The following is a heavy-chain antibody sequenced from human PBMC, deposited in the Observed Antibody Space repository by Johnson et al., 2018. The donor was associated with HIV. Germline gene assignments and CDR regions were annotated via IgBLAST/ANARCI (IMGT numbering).Heavy chain of an antibody. CDR2: ISWNSGII. D-gene: IGHD3-3*01. V-gene: IGHV3-9*01. J-gene: IGHJ3*02. Sequence: VQLVESGGGLVQPGRSLRLSCAASGFTFDDYAMHWVRQAPGKGLEWVSGISWNSGIIGYADSVKGRFTISRDNAKNSLYLQMNSLRAEDTALYYCAKDTGYNFWSGRDAVDIWGQGTMVTVSS. CDR3: AKDTGYNFWSGRDAVDI. CDR1: GFTFDDYA.